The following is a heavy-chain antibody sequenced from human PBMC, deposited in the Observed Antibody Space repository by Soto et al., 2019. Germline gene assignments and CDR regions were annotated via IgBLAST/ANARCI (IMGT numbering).Heavy chain of an antibody. Sequence: GGSLRLSCVASGFTFNYYAMTWVRQTPGKGLEWFSVISSSGGSTYYAYSVKGRFTISRDNSKNTLYLQMNSLRAEDTAVYYCAKDGQLRKPSYYGMDVWGQGTTVTVSS. CDR2: ISSSGGST. D-gene: IGHD2-2*01. V-gene: IGHV3-23*01. CDR1: GFTFNYYA. CDR3: AKDGQLRKPSYYGMDV. J-gene: IGHJ6*02.